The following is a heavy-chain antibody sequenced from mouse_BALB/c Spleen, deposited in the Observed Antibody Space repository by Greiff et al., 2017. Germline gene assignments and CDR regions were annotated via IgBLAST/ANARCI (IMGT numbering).Heavy chain of an antibody. J-gene: IGHJ4*01. CDR1: GFTFSSYA. CDR3: ARGYGNYFYYAMDY. Sequence: DVKLVESGGGLVKPGGSLKLSCAASGFTFSSYAMSWVRQTPEKRLEWVASISSGGSTYYPDSVKGRFTISRDNARNILYLQMSSLRSEDTAMYYCARGYGNYFYYAMDYWGQGTSVTVSS. CDR2: ISSGGST. V-gene: IGHV5-6-5*01. D-gene: IGHD2-10*02.